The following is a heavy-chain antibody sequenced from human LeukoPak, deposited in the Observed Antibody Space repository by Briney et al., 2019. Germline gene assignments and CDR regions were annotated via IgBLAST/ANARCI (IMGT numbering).Heavy chain of an antibody. CDR1: GFTFRFYA. CDR3: AKDASSGSYPRRFDY. Sequence: GGSLRLSCAASGFTFRFYAMSWVRQAPGKGLEWVSAISGSGGSTYYADSVKGRFTISRDNSKNTLYLQMNSLRAEDTAVYYCAKDASSGSYPRRFDYWGQGTLVTVSS. V-gene: IGHV3-23*01. D-gene: IGHD1-26*01. J-gene: IGHJ4*02. CDR2: ISGSGGST.